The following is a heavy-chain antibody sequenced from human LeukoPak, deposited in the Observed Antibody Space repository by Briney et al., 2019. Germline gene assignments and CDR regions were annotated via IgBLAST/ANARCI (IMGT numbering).Heavy chain of an antibody. CDR1: GGSISSSSYY. D-gene: IGHD6-13*01. J-gene: IGHJ3*02. CDR2: IYYSGCT. V-gene: IGHV4-39*01. Sequence: SETLSLTCTVSGGSISSSSYYWGWIRQPPGKGLEWIGSIYYSGCTYYNPSLKSRVTISVDTSKNQFSLKLSSVTAADTAVYYCARLGGPIAAAGPRGAFDIWGQGTMVTVSS. CDR3: ARLGGPIAAAGPRGAFDI.